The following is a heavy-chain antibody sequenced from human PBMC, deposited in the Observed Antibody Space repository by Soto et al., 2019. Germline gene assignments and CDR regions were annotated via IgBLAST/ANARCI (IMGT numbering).Heavy chain of an antibody. Sequence: RGSLRVSCAGSGVTFSRYSMNWGRQAPGKGLEWVSSISSSSSYIYYADSVKGRFTISRDNAKNSLYLQMNSLRAEDTAVYYFSRDLYRSHSKYYPCSFQ. CDR1: GVTFSRYS. J-gene: IGHJ1*01. CDR3: SRDLYRSHSKYYPCSFQ. CDR2: ISSSSSYI. D-gene: IGHD6-13*01. V-gene: IGHV3-21*01.